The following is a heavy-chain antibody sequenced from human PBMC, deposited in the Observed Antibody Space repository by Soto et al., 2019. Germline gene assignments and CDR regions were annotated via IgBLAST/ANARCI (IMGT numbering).Heavy chain of an antibody. CDR2: VTSGGNT. CDR3: ARDGDHYGLGSHYDAVF. J-gene: IGHJ4*02. Sequence: GGSLRLSCTASGFTLSSYATTWVRQAPGKGLEWVSSVTSGGNTYYADSVQGRFTISRDNDKNSLHLQMNSLRVGDTAVYFCARDGDHYGLGSHYDAVFWGQGILVTVSS. D-gene: IGHD3-10*01. V-gene: IGHV3-23*01. CDR1: GFTLSSYA.